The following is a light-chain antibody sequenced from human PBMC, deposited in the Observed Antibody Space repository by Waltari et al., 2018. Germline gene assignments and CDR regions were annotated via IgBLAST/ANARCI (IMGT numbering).Light chain of an antibody. CDR3: QQYNNWPPGLFT. J-gene: IGKJ3*01. CDR1: QSVSSN. CDR2: GAS. Sequence: EIVMTQSPATLSVSPGERATLSCRASQSVSSNLAWYQQNPGQAPRLLIYGASTRATGIPARFSGSGSGTEFTLTISSLQSEDFAVYYCQQYNNWPPGLFTFGPGTKVDIK. V-gene: IGKV3-15*01.